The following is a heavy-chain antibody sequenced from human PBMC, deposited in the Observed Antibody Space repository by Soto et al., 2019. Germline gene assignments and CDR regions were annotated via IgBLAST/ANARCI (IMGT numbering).Heavy chain of an antibody. V-gene: IGHV1-8*01. Sequence: QVQLVQSGAEVKRPGASVKVSCKASGYTFTPHDINWVRQATGQGLEWMGRMNPNSGYIDFAQRFQGRLTMTTNTSISTAYMELSSLRSEDTAIYYCAMGLYCSGGTCIDSWGQGTLVIVSS. J-gene: IGHJ4*02. CDR1: GYTFTPHD. CDR3: AMGLYCSGGTCIDS. CDR2: MNPNSGYI. D-gene: IGHD2-15*01.